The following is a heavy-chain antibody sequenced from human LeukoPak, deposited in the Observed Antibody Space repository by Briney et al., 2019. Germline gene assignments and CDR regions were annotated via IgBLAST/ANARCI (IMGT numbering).Heavy chain of an antibody. D-gene: IGHD6-19*01. J-gene: IGHJ5*02. CDR3: AKDFVFGSGWPNWFDP. CDR1: GFTFSSYA. V-gene: IGHV3-23*01. CDR2: INGSGGST. Sequence: GGSLRLSCAASGFTFSSYAMSWVRQAPGKGLEWVSAINGSGGSTYYADSVKGRFTISRDNSKNTLYLQMNSLRAEDTAVYYCAKDFVFGSGWPNWFDPWGQGTLVTVSS.